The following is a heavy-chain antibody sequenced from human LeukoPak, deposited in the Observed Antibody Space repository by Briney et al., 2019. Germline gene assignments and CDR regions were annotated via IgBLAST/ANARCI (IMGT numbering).Heavy chain of an antibody. Sequence: SETLSLTCSVSGDSVTSSYWNWIRQPPGKGLEWIGYVSADGTTNYRPSLRSRLIMSVDAAKNDISLILMSVTAADTAIYYCARLDCVLEGCYNHWGRGILVTVAS. D-gene: IGHD2-15*01. CDR1: GDSVTSSY. V-gene: IGHV4-59*08. CDR3: ARLDCVLEGCYNH. J-gene: IGHJ4*02. CDR2: VSADGTT.